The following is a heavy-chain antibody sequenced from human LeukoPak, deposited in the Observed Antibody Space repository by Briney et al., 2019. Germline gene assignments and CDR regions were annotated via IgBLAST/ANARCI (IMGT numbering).Heavy chain of an antibody. CDR2: FDPEDGET. CDR1: GYTLTELS. V-gene: IGHV1-24*01. Sequence: ASVKVSCKVSGYTLTELSMHWVRQAPGKGLEWMGGFDPEDGETIYAQKFQGRVTMTEDTSTDTAYMELSSLRSEDTAVYYCATGHEIVVSSYYFDYWGRGTLVTVSS. J-gene: IGHJ4*02. D-gene: IGHD3-22*01. CDR3: ATGHEIVVSSYYFDY.